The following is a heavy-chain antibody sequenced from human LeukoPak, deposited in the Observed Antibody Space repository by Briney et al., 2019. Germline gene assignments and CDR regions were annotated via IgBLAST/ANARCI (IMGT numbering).Heavy chain of an antibody. CDR3: ARVWTMTTVTLSLDY. CDR1: GFTFSSYS. D-gene: IGHD4-17*01. V-gene: IGHV3-21*01. J-gene: IGHJ4*02. CDR2: ISSSSSYI. Sequence: PGGSLRLSCAASGFTFSSYSMNWVRQAPGKGLEWVSSISSSSSYIYYADSVKGRFTISRDNAKNSLYLQMNSLRAEDAAVYYCARVWTMTTVTLSLDYWGQGTLVTVSS.